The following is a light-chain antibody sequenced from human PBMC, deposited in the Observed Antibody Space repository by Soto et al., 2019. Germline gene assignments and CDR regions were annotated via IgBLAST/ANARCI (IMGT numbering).Light chain of an antibody. CDR2: HVS. J-gene: IGKJ1*01. Sequence: TQSPATLSLSLGERATLSCRASQSIGSYLAWYQQKPGRAPKLLIYHVSTLESGVPSRFSGSGSGTEFTLTISSLQPDDFATYYCQQYNTFSTFGQGTKVDIK. CDR1: QSIGSY. V-gene: IGKV1-5*01. CDR3: QQYNTFST.